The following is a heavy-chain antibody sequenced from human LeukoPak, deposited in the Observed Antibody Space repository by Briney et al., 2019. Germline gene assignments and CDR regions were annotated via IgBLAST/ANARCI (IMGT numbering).Heavy chain of an antibody. CDR2: ISSKSSYI. Sequence: PGGSLRLSCAASGFTFSDYSMNWVRQAPGKGLEWVSSISSKSSYIYYTDSVKGRFTISRDNAKNSLYLQMNSLRAEDTAVYYCARDKGIQLWYHFDYWGQGTLVTVSS. CDR3: ARDKGIQLWYHFDY. J-gene: IGHJ4*02. V-gene: IGHV3-21*01. CDR1: GFTFSDYS. D-gene: IGHD5-18*01.